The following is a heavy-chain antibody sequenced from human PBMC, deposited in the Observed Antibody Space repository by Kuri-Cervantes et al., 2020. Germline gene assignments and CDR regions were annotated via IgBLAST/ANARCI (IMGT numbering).Heavy chain of an antibody. CDR2: IYPGDSDT. CDR3: ARGGTYCGGDCYSEYFQH. V-gene: IGHV5-51*01. D-gene: IGHD2-21*01. J-gene: IGHJ1*01. Sequence: GESLKISCKGFGYSCTTHWLGWVRQMPGKGLEWMGIIYPGDSDTRYSPSFQGQVTISADKSISTAYLQWSSLKASDTAMYYCARGGTYCGGDCYSEYFQHWGQGTLVTVSS. CDR1: GYSCTTHW.